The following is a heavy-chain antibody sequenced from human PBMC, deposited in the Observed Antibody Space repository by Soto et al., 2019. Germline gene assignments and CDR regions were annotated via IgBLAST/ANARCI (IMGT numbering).Heavy chain of an antibody. CDR3: ARGSYDSSLSLVY. J-gene: IGHJ4*02. CDR2: IYNNGCT. V-gene: IGHV4-59*01. D-gene: IGHD3-22*01. Sequence: PSETLSLTCTVSGGSISSYYWTWIRQPPGKELEWFGYIYNNGCTNYNPSLKRRLTITVDTSKNQHSLNLCSITASDTVMYYCARGSYDSSLSLVYWGQGTLVTVS. CDR1: GGSISSYY.